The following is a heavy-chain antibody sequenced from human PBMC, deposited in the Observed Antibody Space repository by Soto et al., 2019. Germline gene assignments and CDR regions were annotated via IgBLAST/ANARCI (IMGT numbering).Heavy chain of an antibody. J-gene: IGHJ6*02. CDR2: ISYDGSNK. CDR3: ARELVVVITAENYYGMDV. Sequence: QVQLVESGGGVGQPGRSLRLSCAASGFTFSSYAMHWVRQAPGKGLEWVAGISYDGSNKYYADSVKGRFTISRDNSKNTLYLNMNSLRAEDTAVYYCARELVVVITAENYYGMDVWGQGTTVTVSS. V-gene: IGHV3-30-3*01. CDR1: GFTFSSYA. D-gene: IGHD3-22*01.